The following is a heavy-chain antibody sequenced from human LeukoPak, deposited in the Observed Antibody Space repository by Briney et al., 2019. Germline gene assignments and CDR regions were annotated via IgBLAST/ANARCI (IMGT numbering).Heavy chain of an antibody. Sequence: GGSLRLSCAASGFTFSSYAMHWVRQAPGKGLEYVSAISSNGGSTYYANSVKGRFTISRDNSKNTLYLQMGSLRAEDMAAYYCARAGGRYGYYFDYWGQGTLVTVSS. CDR1: GFTFSSYA. V-gene: IGHV3-64*01. CDR2: ISSNGGST. J-gene: IGHJ4*02. CDR3: ARAGGRYGYYFDY. D-gene: IGHD1-26*01.